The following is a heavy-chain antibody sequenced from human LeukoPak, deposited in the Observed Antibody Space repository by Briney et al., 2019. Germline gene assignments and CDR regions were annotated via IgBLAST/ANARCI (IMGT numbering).Heavy chain of an antibody. CDR3: VRDWFGIDY. Sequence: GGSLRLSCAASGFTFSSYAMSWVRQVPGKGLVWVSHINNDGSVTNYAEFVKGRFTISRDNANNMLYLQMNSLGVEDTAIYYCVRDWFGIDYWGQGTLVAVSS. CDR1: GFTFSSYA. D-gene: IGHD3-10*01. J-gene: IGHJ4*02. V-gene: IGHV3-74*01. CDR2: INNDGSVT.